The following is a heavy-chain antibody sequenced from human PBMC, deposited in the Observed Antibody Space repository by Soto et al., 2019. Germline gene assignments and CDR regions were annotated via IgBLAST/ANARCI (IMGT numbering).Heavy chain of an antibody. CDR3: ARLYHLPAAGGGY. V-gene: IGHV1-69*02. Sequence: GASVKVSCKASGGTFSSYTISWVRQAPGQGLEWMGRIIPILGIANYAQKFQGRVTITADKSTSTAYMELSSLRSEDTAVYYCARLYHLPAAGGGYWGQGTLVTVSS. CDR2: IIPILGIA. CDR1: GGTFSSYT. D-gene: IGHD2-2*01. J-gene: IGHJ4*02.